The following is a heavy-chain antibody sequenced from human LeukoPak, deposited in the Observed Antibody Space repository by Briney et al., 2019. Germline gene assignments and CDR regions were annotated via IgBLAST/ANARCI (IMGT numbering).Heavy chain of an antibody. V-gene: IGHV1-8*03. J-gene: IGHJ5*01. CDR3: ARGRSRENWFDS. CDR1: GYTFTSYD. CDR2: MNPNSGNT. Sequence: ASVKVSCKASGYTFTSYDINWVRQATGQGLEWMGWMNPNSGNTGYAQKFQGRVTITRNTSISTAYTELSSLRSEDTAVYYCARGRSRENWFDSWGQGTLVTVSS.